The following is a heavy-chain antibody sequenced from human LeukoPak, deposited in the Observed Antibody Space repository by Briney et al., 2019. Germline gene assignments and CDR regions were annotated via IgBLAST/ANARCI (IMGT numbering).Heavy chain of an antibody. CDR2: VYSSGST. V-gene: IGHV4-59*08. D-gene: IGHD2-2*02. CDR3: ARLRLCSTTTCYTHSEDFFDY. J-gene: IGHJ4*02. CDR1: GGSFSSDS. Sequence: SETLSFTRTVSGGSFSSDSWTWIRQPPGKGLEWIGYVYSSGSTNYNPDLRGRVTISVDASKNQFSLSLSSVTAADTAVYYCARLRLCSTTTCYTHSEDFFDYWGQGTLVAVSS.